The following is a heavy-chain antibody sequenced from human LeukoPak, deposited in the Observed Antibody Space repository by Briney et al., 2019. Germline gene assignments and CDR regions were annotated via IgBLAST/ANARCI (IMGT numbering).Heavy chain of an antibody. Sequence: GASLKVSCKASGYTFTGYYMDWVRQAPGQGLEWMGWINPDSGFTKYAQKFQGRVTMTRDTSITTVYMDLTRLTSDDTAVYYCARNFDMKGFDPWGQGTLVTVSS. CDR3: ARNFDMKGFDP. J-gene: IGHJ5*02. CDR1: GYTFTGYY. CDR2: INPDSGFT. D-gene: IGHD3-9*01. V-gene: IGHV1-2*02.